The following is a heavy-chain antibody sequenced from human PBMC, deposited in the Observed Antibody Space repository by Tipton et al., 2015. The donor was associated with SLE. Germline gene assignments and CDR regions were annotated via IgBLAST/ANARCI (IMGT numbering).Heavy chain of an antibody. Sequence: TLSLTCTVSGGSISSGSYYWSWIRQPAGKGLEWIGHIYTSGSTNYNPSLKSRVTISVDTSKNQFSLKLSSVTAADTAVYYCARDPYYYDSSGYYYRAYYYDGMDVWGQGTTVTVSS. V-gene: IGHV4-61*09. J-gene: IGHJ6*02. D-gene: IGHD3-22*01. CDR3: ARDPYYYDSSGYYYRAYYYDGMDV. CDR2: IYTSGST. CDR1: GGSISSGSYY.